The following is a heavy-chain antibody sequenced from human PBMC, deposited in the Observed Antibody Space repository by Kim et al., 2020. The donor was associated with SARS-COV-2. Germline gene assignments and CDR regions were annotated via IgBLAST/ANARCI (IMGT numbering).Heavy chain of an antibody. D-gene: IGHD1-26*01. V-gene: IGHV3-23*01. CDR3: AKSGVGTKYYYYGMDV. J-gene: IGHJ6*02. Sequence: SVTCPFTISRDNSKNTLYLQMNSLRAEDTAVYYCAKSGVGTKYYYYGMDVWGQGTTVTVSS.